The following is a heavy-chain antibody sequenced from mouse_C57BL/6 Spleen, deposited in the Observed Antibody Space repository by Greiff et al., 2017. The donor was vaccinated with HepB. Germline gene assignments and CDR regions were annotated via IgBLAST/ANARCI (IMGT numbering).Heavy chain of an antibody. Sequence: QVQLQQPGAELVKPGASVKLSCKASGYTFTSYWMHWVKQRPGQGLEWIGMIHPNSGSTNYNEKFKSKATLTVDKSSSTAYMQLSSLTSEDSAVYYCARFPIYDVYYGYFDVWGTGTTVTVSS. V-gene: IGHV1-64*01. CDR3: ARFPIYDVYYGYFDV. CDR1: GYTFTSYW. D-gene: IGHD2-3*01. J-gene: IGHJ1*03. CDR2: IHPNSGST.